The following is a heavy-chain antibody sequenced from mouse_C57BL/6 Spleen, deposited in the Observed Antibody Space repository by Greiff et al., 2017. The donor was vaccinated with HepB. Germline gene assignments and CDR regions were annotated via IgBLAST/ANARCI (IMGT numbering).Heavy chain of an antibody. CDR3: AKMREDYAMDY. CDR2: IYIGNGYT. J-gene: IGHJ4*01. CDR1: GYTFTSYG. V-gene: IGHV1-58*01. Sequence: DVKLVESGAELVRPGSSVKMSCKTSGYTFTSYGINWVKQRPGQGLEWIGYIYIGNGYTEYNEKFKGKATLTSDTSSSTAYMQLSSLTSEDSAIYFCAKMREDYAMDYWGQGTSVTVSS.